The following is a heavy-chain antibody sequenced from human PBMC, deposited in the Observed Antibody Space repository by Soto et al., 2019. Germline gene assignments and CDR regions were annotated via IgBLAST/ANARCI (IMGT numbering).Heavy chain of an antibody. V-gene: IGHV4-34*01. J-gene: IGHJ2*01. D-gene: IGHD1-1*01. CDR1: GGSFSDYY. CDR2: INHSGST. Sequence: QVRLQQWGAGLLKPSETLPLTCAVYGGSFSDYYWSWIRQPPGKGLEWIGEINHSGSTNYNPSLNSRVTISVDTSKNQFSLKLNSVTAADTAVYYCAREVPSRYFDLWGRGTPVTVSS. CDR3: AREVPSRYFDL.